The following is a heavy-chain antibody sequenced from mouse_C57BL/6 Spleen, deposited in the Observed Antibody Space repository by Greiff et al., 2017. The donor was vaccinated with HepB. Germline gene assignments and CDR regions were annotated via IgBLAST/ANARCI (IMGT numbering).Heavy chain of an antibody. D-gene: IGHD3-2*02. V-gene: IGHV1-81*01. CDR1: GYTFTSYG. CDR2: IYPRSGNT. J-gene: IGHJ4*01. CDR3: AREGDSSGPLAMDY. Sequence: VQGVESGAELARPGASVKLSCKASGYTFTSYGISWVKQRTGQGLEWIGEIYPRSGNTYYNEKFKGKATLTADKSSSTAYMELRSLTSEDSAVYFCAREGDSSGPLAMDYWGQGTSVTVSS.